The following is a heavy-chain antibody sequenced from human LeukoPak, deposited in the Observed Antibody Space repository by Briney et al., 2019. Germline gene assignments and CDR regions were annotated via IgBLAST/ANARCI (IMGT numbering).Heavy chain of an antibody. CDR3: ARGRLYITMGRGASNAPYFDY. CDR2: INHSGST. CDR1: GGSVSSTTYF. J-gene: IGHJ4*02. V-gene: IGHV4-39*07. D-gene: IGHD3-10*01. Sequence: SETLSLTCTVSGGSVSSTTYFWSWIRQPPGKGLEWIGEINHSGSTNYNPSLKSRVTISIDTSKKQFSLRLSSVTAADTAVYYCARGRLYITMGRGASNAPYFDYWGQGTLVTVSS.